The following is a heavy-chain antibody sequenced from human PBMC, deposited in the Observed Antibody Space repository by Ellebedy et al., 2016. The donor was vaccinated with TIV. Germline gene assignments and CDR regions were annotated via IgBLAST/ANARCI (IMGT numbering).Heavy chain of an antibody. Sequence: ASVKVSXXASGYRFTSYGISWVRQALGQGLEWVGWVSTYNGNTQVAQRFQGRVTLTTDTSTSTAYMELRSLRPDDTAVYFCARVLVTAQSDYWGQGTLVTVSS. CDR3: ARVLVTAQSDY. CDR1: GYRFTSYG. J-gene: IGHJ4*02. V-gene: IGHV1-18*01. CDR2: VSTYNGNT. D-gene: IGHD2-21*02.